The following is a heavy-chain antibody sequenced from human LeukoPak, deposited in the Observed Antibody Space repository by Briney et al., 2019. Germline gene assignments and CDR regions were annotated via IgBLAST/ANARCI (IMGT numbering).Heavy chain of an antibody. V-gene: IGHV3-53*01. CDR3: ARGIAVRPYYYFGMDV. Sequence: GGSLRLSCTASGFTFSNFWMGWVRQAPGKGLEWVSIIYSGGSTYHADSVKGRFTISRDSSKNTLYLQMNSLRAEDTAVYFCARGIAVRPYYYFGMDVWGQGTTVTVSS. D-gene: IGHD6-6*01. J-gene: IGHJ6*02. CDR1: GFTFSNFW. CDR2: IYSGGST.